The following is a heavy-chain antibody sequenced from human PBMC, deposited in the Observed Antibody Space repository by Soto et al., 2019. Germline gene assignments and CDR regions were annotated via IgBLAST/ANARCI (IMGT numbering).Heavy chain of an antibody. D-gene: IGHD5-12*01. V-gene: IGHV1-69*13. Sequence: SVKVSCKASGGTFSSYALSWVRQAPGQGLEWMGGIIPIFGTANYAQKFQGRVTITADESTSTAYMELSSLRSEDTAVYYCARRRGYDPNYYYYGMDVWGQGTTVTVSS. CDR1: GGTFSSYA. J-gene: IGHJ6*02. CDR2: IIPIFGTA. CDR3: ARRRGYDPNYYYYGMDV.